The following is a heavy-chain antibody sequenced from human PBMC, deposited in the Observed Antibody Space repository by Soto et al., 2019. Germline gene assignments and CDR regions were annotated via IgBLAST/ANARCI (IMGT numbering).Heavy chain of an antibody. CDR2: VDWDDDK. Sequence: GSGPTLVNPTQTLTLTCTFSGFSLSTSGMCVSWIRQPPGKALEWLALVDWDDDKYYSTSLKTRLTISKDTSKNQVVLTMTNMDPVDTATYYCARIPIRTTIDSYYYYYGMDVWGQGTTVTVSS. V-gene: IGHV2-70*01. J-gene: IGHJ6*02. D-gene: IGHD4-4*01. CDR1: GFSLSTSGMC. CDR3: ARIPIRTTIDSYYYYYGMDV.